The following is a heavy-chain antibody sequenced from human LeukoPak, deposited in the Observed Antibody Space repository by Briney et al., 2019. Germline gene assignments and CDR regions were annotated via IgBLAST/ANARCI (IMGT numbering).Heavy chain of an antibody. Sequence: SETLSLTCAVYGGSFSGYYWSWIRQPPGKGLEWIGEINHSGGTNYNPSLKSRVTISVDTSKNQFSLKLSSVTAADTAVYYCARGWVRLFDYWGQGTLVTVSS. D-gene: IGHD2-21*01. J-gene: IGHJ4*02. CDR3: ARGWVRLFDY. CDR1: GGSFSGYY. CDR2: INHSGGT. V-gene: IGHV4-34*01.